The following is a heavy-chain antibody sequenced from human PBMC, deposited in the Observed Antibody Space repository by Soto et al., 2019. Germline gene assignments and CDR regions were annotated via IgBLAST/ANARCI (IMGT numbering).Heavy chain of an antibody. CDR2: INPSGGST. D-gene: IGHD2-15*01. Sequence: ASVKVSCKASGYTFTSYYMHWVRQAPGQGLEWMGIINPSGGSTSYAQKFQGRVTMTRDTSTSTVYMELSSLRSEDTAVYYCARVYCSGGSCYGIDYWGQGTLGTVSS. CDR1: GYTFTSYY. J-gene: IGHJ4*02. CDR3: ARVYCSGGSCYGIDY. V-gene: IGHV1-46*01.